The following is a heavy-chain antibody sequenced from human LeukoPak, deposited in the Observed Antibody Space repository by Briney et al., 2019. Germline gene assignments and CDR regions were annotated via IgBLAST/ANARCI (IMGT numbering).Heavy chain of an antibody. CDR3: AREGDDSSGYTIRVFDY. J-gene: IGHJ4*02. D-gene: IGHD3-22*01. V-gene: IGHV4-59*01. CDR2: IYYSESP. CDR1: GGSISSYY. Sequence: SETLSLTCTVSGGSISSYYWSWIRQPPGKGLEWIGYIYYSESPNYNPSLKSRVTISLDTSKNQFSLKLSSVTAADTAVYYCAREGDDSSGYTIRVFDYWGQGTLVTVSS.